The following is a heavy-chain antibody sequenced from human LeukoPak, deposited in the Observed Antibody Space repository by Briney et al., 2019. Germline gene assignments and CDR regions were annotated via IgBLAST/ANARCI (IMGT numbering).Heavy chain of an antibody. CDR3: ARSGWTYYYGLGSYGPFDI. CDR2: IYYSGST. V-gene: IGHV4-59*01. Sequence: SETLSLTCTVSGGSISSYYWSWIRQPPGKGLEWIGYIYYSGSTNYNPSLKSRVTISVDTSKNQFSLKLSSVTAADTAVYYCARSGWTYYYGLGSYGPFDIWGQGTMVTVSS. D-gene: IGHD3-10*01. J-gene: IGHJ3*02. CDR1: GGSISSYY.